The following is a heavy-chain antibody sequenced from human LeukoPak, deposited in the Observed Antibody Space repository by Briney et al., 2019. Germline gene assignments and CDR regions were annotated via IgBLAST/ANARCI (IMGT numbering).Heavy chain of an antibody. J-gene: IGHJ3*02. CDR1: GFTFSSYA. Sequence: PGGSLRLSCAASGFTFSSYAVSWVRQAPGKGLEWVSSISSSSSYIYYADSVKGRFTISRDNAKNSLYLQMNSLRAEDTAVYYCAREGSSSPDAFDIWGQGTMVTVSS. CDR3: AREGSSSPDAFDI. D-gene: IGHD6-13*01. V-gene: IGHV3-21*01. CDR2: ISSSSSYI.